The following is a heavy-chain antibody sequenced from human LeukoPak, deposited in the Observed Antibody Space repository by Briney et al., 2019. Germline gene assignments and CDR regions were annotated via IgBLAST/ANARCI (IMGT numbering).Heavy chain of an antibody. CDR3: YSGYYYGMDV. CDR1: GFTFSSYW. Sequence: GGSLRLSCAASGFTFSSYWTHWVRQAPGKGLVWVSRINSDGSSTSYADSVRGRFTISRDNAKNTLYLQMNSLRAEDTAVYYCYSGYYYGMDVWGQGTTVTVSS. D-gene: IGHD6-13*01. V-gene: IGHV3-74*01. J-gene: IGHJ6*02. CDR2: INSDGSST.